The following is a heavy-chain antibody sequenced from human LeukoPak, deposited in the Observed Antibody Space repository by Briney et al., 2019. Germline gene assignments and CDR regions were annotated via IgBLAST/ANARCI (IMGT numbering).Heavy chain of an antibody. D-gene: IGHD3-3*01. CDR1: GFSFSIYA. CDR3: VKGGQRYDFWRFDF. V-gene: IGHV3-23*01. CDR2: ISGNGGST. Sequence: GGSLRLSCEASGFSFSIYAMSWVRQAPGKGVEWVSSISGNGGSTYYANSVKGRFTVARDNSKNTVYLEMNSLREDNTALYYCVKGGQRYDFWRFDFWGRGTLVTVSS. J-gene: IGHJ5*01.